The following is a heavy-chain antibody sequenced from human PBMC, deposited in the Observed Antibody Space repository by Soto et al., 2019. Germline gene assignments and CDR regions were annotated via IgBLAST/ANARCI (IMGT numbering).Heavy chain of an antibody. Sequence: PGGSLRLSCAASGFTFSSYSMNWVRQAPGKGLEWVSYISSSSSTIYYADSVKGRFTISRDNAKNSLYLQMNSLRDEDTAVYYCARDKFVDFWSGYYTSAPFYYYGMDVWGQGTTVTVSS. D-gene: IGHD3-3*01. CDR2: ISSSSSTI. V-gene: IGHV3-48*02. CDR3: ARDKFVDFWSGYYTSAPFYYYGMDV. J-gene: IGHJ6*02. CDR1: GFTFSSYS.